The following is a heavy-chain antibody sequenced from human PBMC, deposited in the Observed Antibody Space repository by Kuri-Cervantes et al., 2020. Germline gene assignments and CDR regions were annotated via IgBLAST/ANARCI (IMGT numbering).Heavy chain of an antibody. CDR1: GGSISSSSYY. D-gene: IGHD1-26*01. J-gene: IGHJ4*02. V-gene: IGHV4-39*01. Sequence: GSLRLSCTVSGGSISSSSYYWGWIRQPPGKGLEWIGSIYYSGSTYYNPSLKSRVTISVDTSKNQFSLKLSSVTAADTAVYYCARGPRRYSGSYGLSGWGQGILVTVSS. CDR3: ARGPRRYSGSYGLSG. CDR2: IYYSGST.